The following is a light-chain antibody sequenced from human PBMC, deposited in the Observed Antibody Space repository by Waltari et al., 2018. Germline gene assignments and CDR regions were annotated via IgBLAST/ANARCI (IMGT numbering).Light chain of an antibody. CDR2: DFS. CDR3: SSQSSNDVVL. V-gene: IGLV2-14*01. Sequence: QSALTQPASVSGSPGQSVTIFCAGTSNDVGGYNSVSWYQEHPGQAPRVIIYDFSDRPAGVFDRFSGSKSGNTASLTIAGLQAEDEADYYCSSQSSNDVVLFGGGTKLTVL. J-gene: IGLJ2*01. CDR1: SNDVGGYNS.